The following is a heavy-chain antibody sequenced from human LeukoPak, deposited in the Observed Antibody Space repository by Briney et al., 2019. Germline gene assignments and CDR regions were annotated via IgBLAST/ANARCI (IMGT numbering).Heavy chain of an antibody. CDR2: IYYSGST. J-gene: IGHJ2*01. V-gene: IGHV4-59*08. D-gene: IGHD4-17*01. CDR1: GGSISSYY. Sequence: SETLSLTCTVSGGSISSYYWSWIRQPPGKGLEWIGYIYYSGSTNYNPSLKSRVTISVDTSKNQFSLKLSSVTAADTAVYYCARHVNGDYVFDLWGRGTLVTVSS. CDR3: ARHVNGDYVFDL.